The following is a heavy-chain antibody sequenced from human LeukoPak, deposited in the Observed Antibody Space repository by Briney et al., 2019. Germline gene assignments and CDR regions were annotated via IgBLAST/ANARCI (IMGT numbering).Heavy chain of an antibody. J-gene: IGHJ3*02. D-gene: IGHD2-2*02. CDR2: INHSGST. Sequence: SETLSLTCAVYGGSFSGYHWSWIRQPPGKGLEWIGEINHSGSTNYNPSLKSRVTISVDTSKNQFSLKLSSVTAADTAVYYCARGGFYCSSTSCYKAHNAFDIWGQGTMVTVSS. CDR3: ARGGFYCSSTSCYKAHNAFDI. CDR1: GGSFSGYH. V-gene: IGHV4-34*01.